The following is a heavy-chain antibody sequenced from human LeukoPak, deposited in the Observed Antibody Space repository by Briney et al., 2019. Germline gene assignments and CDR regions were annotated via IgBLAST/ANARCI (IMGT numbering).Heavy chain of an antibody. V-gene: IGHV1-2*02. D-gene: IGHD3-22*01. J-gene: IGHJ4*02. Sequence: ASVTVSCKASGYTFTGYYMHWVRQAPGQGLEWMGWINPNSGGTNYAQKFQGRVTMTRDTSISTAYMELSRLRSDDTAVYYCARPEHYYDSSGYSYWGQGTLVTVSS. CDR3: ARPEHYYDSSGYSY. CDR1: GYTFTGYY. CDR2: INPNSGGT.